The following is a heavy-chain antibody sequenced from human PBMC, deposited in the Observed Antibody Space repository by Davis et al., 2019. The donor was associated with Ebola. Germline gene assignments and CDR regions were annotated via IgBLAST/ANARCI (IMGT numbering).Heavy chain of an antibody. D-gene: IGHD1-26*01. V-gene: IGHV4-34*12. CDR1: GGSFSGYY. CDR2: ILFGVSP. CDR3: ARDSGSYLVIFDY. J-gene: IGHJ4*02. Sequence: MPSETLSLTCAVYGGSFSGYYWGWIRQPPGKGLEWLGSILFGVSPRYNPSLQSRVTISVDTSKNQFSLKLSSVTAADTAVYYCARDSGSYLVIFDYWGQGTLVTVSS.